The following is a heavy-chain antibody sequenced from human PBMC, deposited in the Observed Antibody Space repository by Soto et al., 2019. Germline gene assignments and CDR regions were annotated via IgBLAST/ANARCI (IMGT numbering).Heavy chain of an antibody. J-gene: IGHJ4*02. V-gene: IGHV3-48*01. Sequence: PGRSLRLSCAASAFIFINYSMNLVLQPPGKGLEWVSYISGSMEWDSYISGSSSTIYYTDSVKGRFTISRDNAKNSLYLQMNSLRAEVTAVYYCARGVRNNYGYLPGQWGQGT. CDR2: ISGSMEWDSYISGSSSTI. D-gene: IGHD5-18*01. CDR3: ARGVRNNYGYLPGQ. CDR1: AFIFINYS.